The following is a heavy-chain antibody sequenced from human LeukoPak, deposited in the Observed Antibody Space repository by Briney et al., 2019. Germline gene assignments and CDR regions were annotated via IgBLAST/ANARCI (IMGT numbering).Heavy chain of an antibody. CDR3: ARDSGSYGRGYMDV. CDR2: INHSGST. CDR1: GGSFSGYY. V-gene: IGHV4-34*01. Sequence: SETLSLTCAVYGGSFSGYYWSWIRQPPGKGLEWIGEINHSGSTNYNPSLKSRVTMSVDTSKNQFSLKLSSVTAADTAVYFCARDSGSYGRGYMDVWGLGTTVTVSS. J-gene: IGHJ6*03. D-gene: IGHD1-26*01.